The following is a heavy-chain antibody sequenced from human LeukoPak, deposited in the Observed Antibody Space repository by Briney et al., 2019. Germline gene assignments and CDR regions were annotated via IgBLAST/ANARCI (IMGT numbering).Heavy chain of an antibody. CDR2: IYSGGNT. J-gene: IGHJ6*02. CDR1: GFTVSSNY. V-gene: IGHV3-53*01. D-gene: IGHD6-25*01. Sequence: PGGSLRLSCAASGFTVSSNYMSWVRQAPGKGLEWVSVIYSGGNTYYADSVKGRFTISRDNSKNTLYLQMNSLRAEDTAVYYCARRPAGSYYYYGMDVWGQGATVTVSS. CDR3: ARRPAGSYYYYGMDV.